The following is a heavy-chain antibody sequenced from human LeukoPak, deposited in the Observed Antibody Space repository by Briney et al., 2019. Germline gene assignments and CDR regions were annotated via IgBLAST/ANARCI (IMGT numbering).Heavy chain of an antibody. CDR3: ARDGAPGVDY. D-gene: IGHD7-27*01. J-gene: IGHJ4*02. CDR1: GFTFSNHG. V-gene: IGHV3-66*01. Sequence: GGSLRLSCAASGFTFSNHGMNWVRQAPGKGLEWVSVIYSGGSTYYADSVKGRFTISRDNAKNSLYLQMNSLRAEDTAVYYCARDGAPGVDYWGQGTLVTVSS. CDR2: IYSGGST.